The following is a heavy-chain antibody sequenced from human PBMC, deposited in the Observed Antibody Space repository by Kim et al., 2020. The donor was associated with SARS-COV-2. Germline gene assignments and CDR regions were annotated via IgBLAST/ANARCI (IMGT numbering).Heavy chain of an antibody. CDR1: GGSISSYY. Sequence: SETLSLTCTVSGGSISSYYLSWIRQPPGKGLEWIGYIYYSGSTNYNPSLKSRVTISVDTSKNQFSLKLSSVTAADTAVYYCAGRGTMVRGVIASAFDIWG. V-gene: IGHV4-59*01. J-gene: IGHJ3*02. CDR3: AGRGTMVRGVIASAFDI. CDR2: IYYSGST. D-gene: IGHD3-10*01.